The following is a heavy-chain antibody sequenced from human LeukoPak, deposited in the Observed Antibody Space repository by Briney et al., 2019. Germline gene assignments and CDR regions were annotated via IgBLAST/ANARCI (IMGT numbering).Heavy chain of an antibody. D-gene: IGHD2-15*01. J-gene: IGHJ4*02. CDR2: ISWNSGSI. CDR3: AKGGVVVADHFDY. V-gene: IGHV3-9*01. CDR1: GFTVSSNY. Sequence: GGSLRLSCAASGFTVSSNYMSWVRQAPGKGLEWVSGISWNSGSIGYADSVKGRFTISRDNAKNSLYLQMNSLRAEDTALYYCAKGGVVVADHFDYWGQGTLVTVSS.